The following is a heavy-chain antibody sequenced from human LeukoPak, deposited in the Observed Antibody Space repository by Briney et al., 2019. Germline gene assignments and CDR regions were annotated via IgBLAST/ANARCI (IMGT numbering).Heavy chain of an antibody. CDR2: INHSGST. Sequence: SETLTLTCAVYGGSFSGYYWSWIRQPPGKGLEWIGEINHSGSTNYNPSLKSRVTISVDTSKNQFSLKLSSVTAADTAVYYCARGRIAAAGKRYYYYGMDVWGQGTTVTVSS. V-gene: IGHV4-34*01. D-gene: IGHD6-13*01. CDR1: GGSFSGYY. J-gene: IGHJ6*02. CDR3: ARGRIAAAGKRYYYYGMDV.